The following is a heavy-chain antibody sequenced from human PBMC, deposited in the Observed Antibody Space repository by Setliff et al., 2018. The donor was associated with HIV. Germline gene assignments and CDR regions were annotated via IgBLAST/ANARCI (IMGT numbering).Heavy chain of an antibody. CDR2: LNPEANYI. CDR1: GLTFSTSW. Sequence: TGGSLRLSCAASGLTFSTSWMQWVRQSPGEGLLWVARLNPEANYIHYADAVQGRFTISRDNAKNSVYLQMHSLRVEDTAVYYCAAVPWGHSSLIIDHWGQGTPVTVSS. V-gene: IGHV3-74*01. J-gene: IGHJ4*02. D-gene: IGHD3-16*01. CDR3: AAVPWGHSSLIIDH.